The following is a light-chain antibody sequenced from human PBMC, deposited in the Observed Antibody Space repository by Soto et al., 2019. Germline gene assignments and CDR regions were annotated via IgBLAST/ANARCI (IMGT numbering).Light chain of an antibody. V-gene: IGLV1-40*01. CDR1: SSNIGAGYD. Sequence: QSVLTQPPSVSGAPGQRVTISCTGSSSNIGAGYDVHWYQQLPGTAPKLLIYGNSNRPSGVPDRFSGSKSGTSASLAITGLQAEDEAHYYCQSYDSSLSGSWVVFGGGTKLTVL. J-gene: IGLJ2*01. CDR3: QSYDSSLSGSWVV. CDR2: GNS.